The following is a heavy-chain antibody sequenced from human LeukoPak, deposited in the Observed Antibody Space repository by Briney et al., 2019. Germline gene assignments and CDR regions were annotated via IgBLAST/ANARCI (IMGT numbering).Heavy chain of an antibody. V-gene: IGHV3-11*01. J-gene: IGHJ4*02. CDR1: GFPFSDYY. CDR3: AKDGKTRNWNYFQAKPVY. Sequence: GGSLRLSCVGSGFPFSDYYMSWIRQAPGKGLEWVSYINVSGSTTYYADSVKGRFTISRDNSKNTLYLQMNSLRAEDTAVYYCAKDGKTRNWNYFQAKPVYWGQGTLVTVSS. D-gene: IGHD1-7*01. CDR2: INVSGSTT.